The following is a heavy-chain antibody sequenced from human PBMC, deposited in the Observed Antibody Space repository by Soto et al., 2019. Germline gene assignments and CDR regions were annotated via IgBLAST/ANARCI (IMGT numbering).Heavy chain of an antibody. CDR3: AGGWFAEFVYCFDY. J-gene: IGHJ4*02. D-gene: IGHD3-10*01. CDR2: ISAYNGNT. V-gene: IGHV1-18*01. Sequence: QVQLVQSGAEVKKPGASVKVSCKASGYTFTSYGISWVRQAPGQGLEWMGWISAYNGNTNYAQKLKGRVTMTTDTSTTTAYTELRSLRSVDTAVYYCAGGWFAEFVYCFDYWGQGTVVTVSS. CDR1: GYTFTSYG.